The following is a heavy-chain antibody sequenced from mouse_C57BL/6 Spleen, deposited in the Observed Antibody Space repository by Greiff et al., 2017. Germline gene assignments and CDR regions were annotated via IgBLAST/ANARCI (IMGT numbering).Heavy chain of an antibody. CDR2: IHPNSGST. D-gene: IGHD2-4*01. CDR1: GYTFTSYW. V-gene: IGHV1-64*01. Sequence: QVQLQQPGAELVKPGASVTLSCKASGYTFTSYWMHWVKQRPGQGLEWIGMIHPNSGSTNYNEKFKSKATLTVYKSSSTAYMLLSSLTSEESAFYYCARWNDYGGFAYWGQGTLVTVSA. J-gene: IGHJ3*01. CDR3: ARWNDYGGFAY.